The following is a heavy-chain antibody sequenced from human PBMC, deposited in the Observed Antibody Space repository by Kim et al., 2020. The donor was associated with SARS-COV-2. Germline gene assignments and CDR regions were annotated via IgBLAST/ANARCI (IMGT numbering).Heavy chain of an antibody. CDR3: AYQDYAGRGFDP. CDR2: FIPVFATA. D-gene: IGHD3-16*01. V-gene: IGHV1-69*13. Sequence: SVKVSCKASGGTISDLAINWVRQAPGQGLEWMGGFIPVFATAVYTQKLQGRVRITADESTNTAYMELSRLRAEDTAVYYCAYQDYAGRGFDPWGQGTLVTVSS. CDR1: GGTISDLA. J-gene: IGHJ5*02.